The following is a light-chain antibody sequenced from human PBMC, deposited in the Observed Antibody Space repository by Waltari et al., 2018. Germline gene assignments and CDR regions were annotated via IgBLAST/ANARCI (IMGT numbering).Light chain of an antibody. CDR2: QDS. CDR1: RLGDKY. J-gene: IGLJ2*01. CDR3: QAWDSRNYVV. Sequence: SYELTQPPSVSVSPGQTASITCSGERLGDKYACWYQQKPGQSPVLVIYQDSKRPSGIPERFSGSNSGNTATLTISGTQAMDEADYYCQAWDSRNYVVFGGGTKLTVL. V-gene: IGLV3-1*01.